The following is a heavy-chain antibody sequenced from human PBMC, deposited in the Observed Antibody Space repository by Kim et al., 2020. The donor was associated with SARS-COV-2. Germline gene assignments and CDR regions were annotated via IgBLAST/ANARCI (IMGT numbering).Heavy chain of an antibody. CDR2: IYYNGNT. D-gene: IGHD3-22*01. J-gene: IGHJ4*02. CDR1: GGSISSGGYY. CDR3: AREVDDSSGYYTGTRVDY. Sequence: SETLSLTCTVSGGSISSGGYYWSWIRQHPGKGLEWIGYIYYNGNTYYNPTLKSRVTISADTSKNQFSLKLSSVTAADTAVYYCAREVDDSSGYYTGTRVDYWGQGTLVTVSS. V-gene: IGHV4-31*03.